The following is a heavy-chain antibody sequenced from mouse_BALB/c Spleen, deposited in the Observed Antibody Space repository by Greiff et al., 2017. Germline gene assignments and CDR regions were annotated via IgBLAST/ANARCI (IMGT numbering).Heavy chain of an antibody. D-gene: IGHD2-4*01. CDR3: ARPAYDYDRGTWFAY. J-gene: IGHJ3*01. CDR2: IDPSDSYT. V-gene: IGHV1-69*02. Sequence: VQLQQSGAELVKPGASVKLSCKASGYTFTSYWMHWVKQRPGQGLEWIGEIDPSDSYTNYNQKFKGKATLTVDKSSSTAYMQLSSLTSEDSAVYYCARPAYDYDRGTWFAYWGQGTLVTVSA. CDR1: GYTFTSYW.